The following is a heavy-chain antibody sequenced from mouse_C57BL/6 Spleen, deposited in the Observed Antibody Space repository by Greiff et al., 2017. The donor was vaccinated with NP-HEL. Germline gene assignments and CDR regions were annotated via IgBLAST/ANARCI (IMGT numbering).Heavy chain of an antibody. Sequence: ESGPGLVKPSQSLSLTCSVTGYSITSGYYWNWIRQFPGNKLEWMGYISYDGSNNYNPSLKNRISITRDTSKNQFFLKLNSVTTEDTATYYCARELGRGYAMDYWGQGTSVTVSS. D-gene: IGHD4-1*01. J-gene: IGHJ4*01. CDR3: ARELGRGYAMDY. V-gene: IGHV3-6*01. CDR1: GYSITSGYY. CDR2: ISYDGSN.